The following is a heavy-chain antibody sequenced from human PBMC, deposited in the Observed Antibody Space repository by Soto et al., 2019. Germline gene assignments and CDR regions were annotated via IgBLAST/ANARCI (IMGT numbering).Heavy chain of an antibody. CDR3: ARVNYSVTILVDY. D-gene: IGHD4-4*01. V-gene: IGHV3-74*01. CDR2: INSDGSST. J-gene: IGHJ4*02. Sequence: PGGSLRLSCAASGFTFSSYWMHWVRQAPGKGLVWVSRINSDGSSTSYADSVKGRFTISRDNAKSSLYLQMNSLRAEDTAVYYCARVNYSVTILVDYWGQGTLVTVSS. CDR1: GFTFSSYW.